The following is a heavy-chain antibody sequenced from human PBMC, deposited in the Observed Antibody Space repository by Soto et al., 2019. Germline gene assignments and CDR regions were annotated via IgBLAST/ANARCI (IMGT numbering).Heavy chain of an antibody. CDR1: GGTFSSYA. V-gene: IGHV1-69*13. D-gene: IGHD3-16*01. J-gene: IGHJ6*02. CDR2: IIPIFGTA. Sequence: GASVKVSCKASGGTFSSYAISWVRQAPGQGLEWMGGIIPIFGTADYAQKFQGRVAITADASTSTAYMELSSLRSEDTAVYYCASAWGPSHYYGMDVWGQGTTVTVSS. CDR3: ASAWGPSHYYGMDV.